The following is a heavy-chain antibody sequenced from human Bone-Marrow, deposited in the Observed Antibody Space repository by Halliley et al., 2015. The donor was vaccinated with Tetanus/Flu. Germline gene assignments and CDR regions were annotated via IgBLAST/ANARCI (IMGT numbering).Heavy chain of an antibody. CDR2: IDEDGSET. CDR3: ARMGRMDV. D-gene: IGHD3-10*01. V-gene: IGHV3-7*04. Sequence: KGLEWVAKIDEDGSETKYVDSVKGRFTISRDNAKNSLYLQMNSLRVEDTAVYHCARMGRMDVWGQGTTGTVSS. J-gene: IGHJ6*02.